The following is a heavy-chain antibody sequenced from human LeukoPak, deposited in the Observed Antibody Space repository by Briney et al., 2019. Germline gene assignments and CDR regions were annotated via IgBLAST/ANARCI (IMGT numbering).Heavy chain of an antibody. CDR3: ARHVDTLFGYFDY. V-gene: IGHV3-21*01. D-gene: IGHD5-18*01. Sequence: WGSLRLSCAASGFTFSSYSMNWVRQAPGKGLEWVSSISSSSSYIYYADSVKGRFTISRDNAKNSLYLQMNSLRAEDTAVYYCARHVDTLFGYFDYWGQGTLVTVSS. CDR2: ISSSSSYI. CDR1: GFTFSSYS. J-gene: IGHJ4*02.